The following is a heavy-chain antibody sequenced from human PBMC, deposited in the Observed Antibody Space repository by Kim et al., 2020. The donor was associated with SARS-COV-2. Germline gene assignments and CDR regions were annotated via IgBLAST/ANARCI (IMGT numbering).Heavy chain of an antibody. J-gene: IGHJ4*02. CDR2: IIPIFGTA. Sequence: SVKVSCKASGYTFSSYAISWVRQAPGQGLEWMGGIIPIFGTANYAQKFPGRVTITADESTSTAYMDLSSLRYEDTAVYYCASVYSSGWYRWFDYWGQGTLVTVSS. CDR1: GYTFSSYA. D-gene: IGHD6-19*01. CDR3: ASVYSSGWYRWFDY. V-gene: IGHV1-69*13.